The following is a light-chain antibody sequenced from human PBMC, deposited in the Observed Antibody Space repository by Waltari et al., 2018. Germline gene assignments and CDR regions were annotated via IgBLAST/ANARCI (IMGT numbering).Light chain of an antibody. J-gene: IGKJ1*01. CDR1: QTIRPY. V-gene: IGKV3-15*01. Sequence: EVVLTQSPATLSVSPGETATLSCRASQTIRPYVAWYQHKPGQGPRLLIYAASSRATGVPVRFSGSGSGTEFALTITSLQSEDFAVYYCQQYSDWPQTFGQGTEVDI. CDR3: QQYSDWPQT. CDR2: AAS.